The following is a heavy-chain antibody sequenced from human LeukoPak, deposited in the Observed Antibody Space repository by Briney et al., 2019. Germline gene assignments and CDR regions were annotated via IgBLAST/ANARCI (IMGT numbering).Heavy chain of an antibody. CDR1: GFTFSSYA. Sequence: GGSLRLSCAASGFTFSSYAMHWVRQAPGKGLEYVSAISSNGGSTYYANSVKGRFTISRDNSKNTLYLQMGSLRVEDMAVYYCARVGYTSYYYYGMDVWGQGTTVTVSS. D-gene: IGHD6-13*01. V-gene: IGHV3-64*01. CDR2: ISSNGGST. CDR3: ARVGYTSYYYYGMDV. J-gene: IGHJ6*02.